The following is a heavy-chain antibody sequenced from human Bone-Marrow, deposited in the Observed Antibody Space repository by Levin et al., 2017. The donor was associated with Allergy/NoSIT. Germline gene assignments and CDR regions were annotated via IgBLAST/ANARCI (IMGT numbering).Heavy chain of an antibody. V-gene: IGHV3-48*02. J-gene: IGHJ1*01. CDR2: ITASDSTA. CDR1: GFTFSVYG. D-gene: IGHD6-19*01. CDR3: ARGGSGGWSDQFFRN. Sequence: ASVKVSCAASGFTFSVYGMNWVRQAPGKGLEWVSYITASDSTALYADSVKGRFTISRDNAKNSLYLQMNSLRDEDTAVYYCARGGSGGWSDQFFRNWGQGTLVTVSS.